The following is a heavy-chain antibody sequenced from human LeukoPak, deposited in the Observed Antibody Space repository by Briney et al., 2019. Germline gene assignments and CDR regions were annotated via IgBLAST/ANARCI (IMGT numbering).Heavy chain of an antibody. CDR1: GFTFSSYS. V-gene: IGHV3-48*01. Sequence: GGSLRLSCAASGFTFSSYSMNWVRQAPGKGLEWVSYISSSSSTIYYADSVKGRFTISRGNAKNSLYLQMNSLRAEDTAVYYCARDRGDYDAFDIWGQGTMVTVSS. CDR3: ARDRGDYDAFDI. CDR2: ISSSSSTI. J-gene: IGHJ3*02. D-gene: IGHD4-17*01.